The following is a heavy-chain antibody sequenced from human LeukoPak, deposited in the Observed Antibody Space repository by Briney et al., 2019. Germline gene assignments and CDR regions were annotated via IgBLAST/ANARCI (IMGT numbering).Heavy chain of an antibody. CDR1: GYSISSGYY. CDR2: IYHSGST. CDR3: AREGYSYGTDY. J-gene: IGHJ4*02. Sequence: PSETLSLTCTVSGYSISSGYYWGWIRQPPGKGLEWIGSIYHSGSTYYNPSLKSRVTISVDTSKNQFSLRLSSVTAADTAVYYCAREGYSYGTDYWGQGTLVTVSS. D-gene: IGHD5-18*01. V-gene: IGHV4-38-2*02.